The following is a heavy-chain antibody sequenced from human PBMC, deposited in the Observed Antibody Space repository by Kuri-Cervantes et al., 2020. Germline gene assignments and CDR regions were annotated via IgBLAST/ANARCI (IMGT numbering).Heavy chain of an antibody. J-gene: IGHJ6*02. CDR2: ISYDGSNK. CDR1: GFTFSSYA. CDR3: AKAVLL. V-gene: IGHV3-30-3*01. Sequence: GGSLRLSCAASGFTFSSYAMHWVRQAPGKGLEWVAVISYDGSNKYYADSVKGRFTISRDNSKNTLYLQMNSLRAEDTAVYYCAKAVLLWGQGTTVTVSS. D-gene: IGHD4/OR15-4a*01.